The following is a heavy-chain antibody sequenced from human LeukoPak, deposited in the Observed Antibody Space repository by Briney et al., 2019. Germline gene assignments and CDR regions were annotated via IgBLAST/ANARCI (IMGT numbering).Heavy chain of an antibody. D-gene: IGHD3-16*01. CDR2: INPGGGST. CDR1: GYTFTSYY. J-gene: IGHJ3*02. V-gene: IGHV1-46*01. Sequence: ASVKVPCKASGYTFTSYYMHWVRQAPGQGLEWMGIINPGGGSTSYAQKFQGRVTMTRDTSTSTVYMELSSLRSEDTAVYYCARGPEGGYDAFDIWGQGTMVTVSS. CDR3: ARGPEGGYDAFDI.